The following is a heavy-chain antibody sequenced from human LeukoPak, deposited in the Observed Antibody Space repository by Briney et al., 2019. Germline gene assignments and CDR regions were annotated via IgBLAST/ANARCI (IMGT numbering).Heavy chain of an antibody. D-gene: IGHD6-13*01. V-gene: IGHV4-59*01. J-gene: IGHJ4*02. CDR3: ARGVGSSSWYDY. Sequence: PSETLSLTCTVSGGSISSYYWSWIRQPPGKGLEWIGYIYYSGSTNYNPSLKSRVTISVDTSKNQFSLKLSSVTAADTAVYYCARGVGSSSWYDYWGQGTLVTVSS. CDR1: GGSISSYY. CDR2: IYYSGST.